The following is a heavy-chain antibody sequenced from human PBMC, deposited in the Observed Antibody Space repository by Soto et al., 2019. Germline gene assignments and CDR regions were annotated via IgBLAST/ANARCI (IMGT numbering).Heavy chain of an antibody. J-gene: IGHJ6*02. CDR2: INPNSGGT. V-gene: IGHV1-2*02. D-gene: IGHD4-17*01. CDR3: ARDATVTDSGYYSGLDV. CDR1: GYTFTDYY. Sequence: QVHLVQSGAEVKKPGASVRVSCKASGYTFTDYYIHWVRQAPRQGLEWMGWINPNSGGTNYAQKFQGRVTMTRDTSISTAYMDLIRLTSADTAVYYCARDATVTDSGYYSGLDVWGQGTTVTLSS.